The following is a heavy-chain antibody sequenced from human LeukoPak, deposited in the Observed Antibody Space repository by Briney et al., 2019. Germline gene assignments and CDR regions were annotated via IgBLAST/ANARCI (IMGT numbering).Heavy chain of an antibody. J-gene: IGHJ4*02. CDR3: AREHPRGEVDDFDY. V-gene: IGHV4-61*02. Sequence: SETLSLTCTVSGGSISSGFYYWSWIRQPAGKGLEWIGRIYTSGSTNYNLSLKSRISISVDTSKNQFSLKLTSVTAADTAVYYCAREHPRGEVDDFDYWGQGTLVTVSS. CDR1: GGSISSGFYY. D-gene: IGHD3-16*01. CDR2: IYTSGST.